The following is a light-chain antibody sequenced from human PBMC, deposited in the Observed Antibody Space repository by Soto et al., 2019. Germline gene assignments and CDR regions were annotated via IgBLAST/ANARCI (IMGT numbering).Light chain of an antibody. CDR1: QSISSY. CDR3: QQGYSNPWT. J-gene: IGKJ1*01. CDR2: AAS. Sequence: DIQMTQSPSSLSTSVGDRVTITCRASQSISSYLAWYQQKPGKAPKLLIYAASTLQSGVPSRFSGSGSGTNFTLSLNSLQPEDFATYYCQQGYSNPWTFGQGTKVDIK. V-gene: IGKV1-39*01.